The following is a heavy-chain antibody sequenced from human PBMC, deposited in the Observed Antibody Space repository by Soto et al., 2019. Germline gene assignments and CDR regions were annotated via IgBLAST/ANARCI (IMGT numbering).Heavy chain of an antibody. V-gene: IGHV3-7*01. CDR1: GFTFSSYW. Sequence: GGSLRLSXAASGFTFSSYWMSWVRQAPGKGLEWVANIKQDGSEKYYVDSVKGRFTISRDNAKNSLYLQMNSLRAEDTAVYYCARDRTYYYDSSGYYYAFDIWGQGTMVTVSS. CDR2: IKQDGSEK. J-gene: IGHJ3*02. CDR3: ARDRTYYYDSSGYYYAFDI. D-gene: IGHD3-22*01.